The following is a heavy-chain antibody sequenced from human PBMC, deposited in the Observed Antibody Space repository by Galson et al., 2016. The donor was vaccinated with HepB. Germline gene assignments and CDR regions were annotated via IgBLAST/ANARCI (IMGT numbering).Heavy chain of an antibody. CDR3: ARSSGSRNGYFDY. D-gene: IGHD1-26*01. Sequence: ETLSLTCTVSGRSVSSGTYFWGWIRQPPGKGLEWIGMIYYAGVTHYNPSLESRVTISVDTSKNQFSLRLSSLTAADTSVYYCARSSGSRNGYFDYWGQGALVTISS. V-gene: IGHV4-39*01. CDR1: GRSVSSGTYF. CDR2: IYYAGVT. J-gene: IGHJ4*02.